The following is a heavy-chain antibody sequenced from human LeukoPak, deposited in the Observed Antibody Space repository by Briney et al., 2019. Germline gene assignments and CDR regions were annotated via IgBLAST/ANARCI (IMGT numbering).Heavy chain of an antibody. CDR2: ISWDGGST. Sequence: GGSLRLSCAASRFTFDDYTMHWVRQAPGKGLEWVSLISWDGGSTYYADSVKGRFTISRDNSKNSLYLQMNSLRTEDTALYYRARGDSSSWAYDYWGQGTLVTVSS. CDR1: RFTFDDYT. J-gene: IGHJ4*02. V-gene: IGHV3-43*01. D-gene: IGHD6-13*01. CDR3: ARGDSSSWAYDY.